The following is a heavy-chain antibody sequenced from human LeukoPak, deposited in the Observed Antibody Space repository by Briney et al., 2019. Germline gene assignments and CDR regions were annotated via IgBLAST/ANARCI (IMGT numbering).Heavy chain of an antibody. V-gene: IGHV3-33*08. CDR3: ARHIAVADAFDY. D-gene: IGHD6-19*01. CDR1: GFTFDDYA. Sequence: SGGSLRLSCAASGFTFDDYAMHWVRQAPGKGLEWVAVIWYDGSNKYYADSVKGRFTISRDNSKNTLYLQMNSLRAEDTAVYYCARHIAVADAFDYWGQGTLVTVSS. CDR2: IWYDGSNK. J-gene: IGHJ4*02.